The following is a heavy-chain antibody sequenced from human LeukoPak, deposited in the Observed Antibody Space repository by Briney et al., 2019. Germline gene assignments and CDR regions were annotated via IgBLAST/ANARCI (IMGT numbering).Heavy chain of an antibody. Sequence: GGSLRLSCAASGFTFSSYAMHWVRQAPGKGLEWVANIKQDGSEKYYVDSVKGRFTISRDNAKNSLYLQMNSLRAEDTAVYYCARQGSGSYLFDYWGQGTLVTVSS. D-gene: IGHD3-10*01. CDR2: IKQDGSEK. CDR3: ARQGSGSYLFDY. J-gene: IGHJ4*02. V-gene: IGHV3-7*01. CDR1: GFTFSSYA.